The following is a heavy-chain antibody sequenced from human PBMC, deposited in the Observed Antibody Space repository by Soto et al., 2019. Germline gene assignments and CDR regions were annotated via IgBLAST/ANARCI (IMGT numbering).Heavy chain of an antibody. D-gene: IGHD5-18*01. Sequence: SETLSLTCAVHGGSFSGYYWSWIRQTPGEGLEWIGEMSHSGRNSYNPSLKSRVTISVDTSKNQFSLDLRFVTAADTAVYFCARGFGGNTYGLGWFDPWGQGTLVTSPQ. CDR1: GGSFSGYY. CDR3: ARGFGGNTYGLGWFDP. V-gene: IGHV4-34*01. J-gene: IGHJ5*02. CDR2: MSHSGRN.